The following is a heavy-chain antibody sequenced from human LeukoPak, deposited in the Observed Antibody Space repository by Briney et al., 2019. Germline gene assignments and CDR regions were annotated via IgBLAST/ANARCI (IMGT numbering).Heavy chain of an antibody. V-gene: IGHV3-9*01. Sequence: GGSLRLSCAASGFTFDDYAMHWVRQAPGKGLEWVSGISWHSGTISYADSVKGRFTISRDNAKNSLYLQMNSLRAEDTALYYCAKPDYYDSSSYFNWGQETLVTVSS. CDR3: AKPDYYDSSSYFN. J-gene: IGHJ4*02. D-gene: IGHD3-22*01. CDR1: GFTFDDYA. CDR2: ISWHSGTI.